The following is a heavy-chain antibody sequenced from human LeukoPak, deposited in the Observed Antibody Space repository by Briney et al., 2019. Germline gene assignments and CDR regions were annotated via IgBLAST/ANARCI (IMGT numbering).Heavy chain of an antibody. J-gene: IGHJ4*02. V-gene: IGHV4-39*01. Sequence: KASETLSLTCTVSGGSISSSSYYWGWIRQPPGKGLEGIGSIYYSGSTYYNPSLRSRCTISVDTAKNQSSLKLSSVTAADTAVYYCARHLWGWYYFDYWGQGTLFTVSS. D-gene: IGHD6-19*01. CDR3: ARHLWGWYYFDY. CDR1: GGSISSSSYY. CDR2: IYYSGST.